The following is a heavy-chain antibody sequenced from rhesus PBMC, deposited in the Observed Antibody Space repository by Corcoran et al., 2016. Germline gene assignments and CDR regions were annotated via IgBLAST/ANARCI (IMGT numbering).Heavy chain of an antibody. Sequence: QLQLQESGPGLVKPSETLSVTCAVSGGSISSSYWSWIRQAPGKGLELMGYIYRSGSSTNYNPSLTSRVTLSVDTSKNPLSLKLSSVTSADTAVYYCAGDRDYYSGSYYPDYWCQGVLVTVSS. CDR1: GGSISSSY. D-gene: IGHD3-16*01. CDR2: IYRSGSST. V-gene: IGHV4-169*02. CDR3: AGDRDYYSGSYYPDY. J-gene: IGHJ4*01.